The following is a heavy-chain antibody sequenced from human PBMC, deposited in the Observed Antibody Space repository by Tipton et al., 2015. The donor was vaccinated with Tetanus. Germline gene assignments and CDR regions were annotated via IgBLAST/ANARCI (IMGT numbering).Heavy chain of an antibody. CDR1: GFIFDDFA. CDR3: ARGRLGRDYGMDV. CDR2: IGWNSANT. J-gene: IGHJ6*02. Sequence: RSLRLSCSASGFIFDDFALHWVRQAPGKGLEWVSTIGWNSANTAYADSVKGRFTISRDNAKNTLFLQMSSLRAEDTAVYYCARGRLGRDYGMDVWGQGTTVTVSS. D-gene: IGHD7-27*01. V-gene: IGHV3-9*01.